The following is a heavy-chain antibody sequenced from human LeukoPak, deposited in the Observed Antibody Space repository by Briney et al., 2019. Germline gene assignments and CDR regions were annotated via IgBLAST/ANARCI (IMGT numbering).Heavy chain of an antibody. CDR2: IWYDGSNK. V-gene: IGHV3-33*01. Sequence: GGSLRLSCAASGFTFSSCGMHWVRQAPGKGLEWVAVIWYDGSNKYYADSVKGRFTISRDNSKNTLYLQMNSLRAEDTAVYYCARDDDYGDYASDYWGQGTLVTVSS. CDR1: GFTFSSCG. J-gene: IGHJ4*02. D-gene: IGHD4-17*01. CDR3: ARDDDYGDYASDY.